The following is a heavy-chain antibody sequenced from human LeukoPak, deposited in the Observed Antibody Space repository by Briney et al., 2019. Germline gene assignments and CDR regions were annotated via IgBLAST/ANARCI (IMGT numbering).Heavy chain of an antibody. J-gene: IGHJ3*01. CDR3: AKPSNYYGSATDAFDF. V-gene: IGHV3-30*18. CDR1: GFTFRTYG. D-gene: IGHD3-10*01. CDR2: ISYDGNNK. Sequence: PGRSLRLSCAASGFTFRTYGMHWVRQAPGKGLEWVAVISYDGNNKYYADSVKGRLTISRDNSKNTLYLQMNSLRVEDTAVYYCAKPSNYYGSATDAFDFWGQGTMVTVSS.